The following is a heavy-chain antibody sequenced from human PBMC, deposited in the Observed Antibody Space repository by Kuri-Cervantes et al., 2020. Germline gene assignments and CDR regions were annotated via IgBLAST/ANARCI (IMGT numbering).Heavy chain of an antibody. D-gene: IGHD6-19*01. CDR3: AKGDPTQWLVRLDY. CDR2: ISYDGSNK. J-gene: IGHJ4*02. CDR1: GFTFSSYG. V-gene: IGHV3-30*18. Sequence: GGSLRLSCAASGFTFSSYGMHWVRQAPGKGLEWVAVISYDGSNKYYADSVKGRFTISRDNSKNTLYLQMNSLRAEDTAVYYCAKGDPTQWLVRLDYWGQGILVTVSS.